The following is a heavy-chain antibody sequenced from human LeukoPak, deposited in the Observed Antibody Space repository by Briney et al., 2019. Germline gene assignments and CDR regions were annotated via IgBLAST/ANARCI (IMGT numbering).Heavy chain of an antibody. D-gene: IGHD6-13*01. V-gene: IGHV1-2*02. J-gene: IGHJ3*02. CDR2: MNLNSGGT. Sequence: ASVKVSCKASGYTFTSYDINWVRQATGQGLEWMGWMNLNSGGTNYAQKFQGRVTMTRDTSISTAYMELSRLRSDDTAVYYCARAKYSSSWRLKDAFDIWGQGTMVTVSS. CDR1: GYTFTSYD. CDR3: ARAKYSSSWRLKDAFDI.